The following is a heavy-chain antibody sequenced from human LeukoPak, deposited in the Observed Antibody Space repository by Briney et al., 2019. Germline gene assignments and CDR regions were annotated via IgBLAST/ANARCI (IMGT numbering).Heavy chain of an antibody. CDR1: GGSISSSSYY. Sequence: SETLSLTCTVSGGSISSSSYYWGWIRQPPGKGLEWIGSIYYSGSTYFNPSVKGRVTISVDTSKNQFSLKLTSVTAADTAVYYCASVIGDLSDLGQGTLVTVSS. CDR2: IYYSGST. V-gene: IGHV4-39*01. D-gene: IGHD7-27*01. J-gene: IGHJ4*02. CDR3: ASVIGDLSD.